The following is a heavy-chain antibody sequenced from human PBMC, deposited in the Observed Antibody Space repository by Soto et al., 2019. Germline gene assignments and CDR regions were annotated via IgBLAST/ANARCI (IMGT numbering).Heavy chain of an antibody. CDR2: ISYDGSNT. J-gene: IGHJ6*02. CDR3: AKDRGVWFLDA. V-gene: IGHV3-30*18. D-gene: IGHD3-10*01. Sequence: QVQLVESGGGVVQPGRSLRLSCAASGLTFSRYGMHWVRQAPGKGLEWVAAISYDGSNTYYGDSVKGRFTISRDNSKNTLYLQLSSLRAEDTAVYSCAKDRGVWFLDAWGQGTTVTVSS. CDR1: GLTFSRYG.